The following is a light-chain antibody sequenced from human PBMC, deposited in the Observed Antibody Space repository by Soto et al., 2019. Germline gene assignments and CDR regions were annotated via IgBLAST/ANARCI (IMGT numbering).Light chain of an antibody. Sequence: ALTQPASVSWSPGQSITISCTGTSSDVGSYNYVSWYQQHPGKAPKLMIYEVSDRPSGISSRFSGSKSGNTASLTISGLQTEDEADYYCSSYTSSSTLFGTGTKVTVL. CDR1: SSDVGSYNY. CDR3: SSYTSSSTL. J-gene: IGLJ1*01. V-gene: IGLV2-14*01. CDR2: EVS.